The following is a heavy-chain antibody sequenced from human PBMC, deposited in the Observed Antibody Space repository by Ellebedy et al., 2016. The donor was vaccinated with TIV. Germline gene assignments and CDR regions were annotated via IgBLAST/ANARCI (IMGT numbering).Heavy chain of an antibody. CDR1: EFTVSSNY. J-gene: IGHJ4*02. D-gene: IGHD2-8*01. CDR2: IYSGGST. Sequence: GGSLRLXCAVSEFTVSSNYMSWVRQAPGKGLEWVSIIYSGGSTNYADSVKGRFTISRDNSKNTLYLQMNSLRGEDTAVYYCAGAVFYWGQGTLVTVSS. CDR3: AGAVFY. V-gene: IGHV3-53*01.